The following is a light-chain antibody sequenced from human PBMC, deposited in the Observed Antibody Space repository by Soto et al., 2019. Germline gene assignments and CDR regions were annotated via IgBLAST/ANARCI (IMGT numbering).Light chain of an antibody. Sequence: QSALTQPASVSGSPGQSITISCTGTSSDVADYNYVSWYQQHPGKVPKLIICEVTNRPSGVSNRFSGSKSGNTASLTISGLQPEDEADYYCSSYTKTTTLVFGGGTKLTVL. V-gene: IGLV2-14*01. CDR1: SSDVADYNY. CDR2: EVT. J-gene: IGLJ2*01. CDR3: SSYTKTTTLV.